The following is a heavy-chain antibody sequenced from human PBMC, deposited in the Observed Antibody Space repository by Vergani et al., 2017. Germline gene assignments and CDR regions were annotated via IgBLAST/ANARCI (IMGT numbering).Heavy chain of an antibody. J-gene: IGHJ5*02. D-gene: IGHD6-6*01. CDR2: NNHSGST. Sequence: QVQLQQWGAGLLKPSETLSLTCAVYGGSFSGYYWSWIRQPPGKGLEWIGENNHSGSTNYNPSLKSRVTISVDTSKNQFSLKLSSVTAADTAVYYCARGGAARRMGRWFDPWGQGTLVTVSS. CDR1: GGSFSGYY. CDR3: ARGGAARRMGRWFDP. V-gene: IGHV4-34*01.